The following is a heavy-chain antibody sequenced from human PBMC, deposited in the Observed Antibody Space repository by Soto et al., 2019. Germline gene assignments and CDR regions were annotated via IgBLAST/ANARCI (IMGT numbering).Heavy chain of an antibody. D-gene: IGHD4-17*01. Sequence: ASVKVSCKASGGTFSSYAISWVRQAPGQGLEWMGGIIPIFGTANYAQKFQGRVTITADESTSTAYMELSSLRSEDTAVYYCATPRGLTTVDYFDYWGQGTLVTVSS. CDR3: ATPRGLTTVDYFDY. CDR2: IIPIFGTA. V-gene: IGHV1-69*13. CDR1: GGTFSSYA. J-gene: IGHJ4*02.